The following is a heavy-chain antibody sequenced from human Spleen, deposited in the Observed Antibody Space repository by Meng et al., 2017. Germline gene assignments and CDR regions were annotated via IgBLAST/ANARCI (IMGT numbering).Heavy chain of an antibody. D-gene: IGHD6-13*01. Sequence: ASVKVSCKSSGYTFTDYYMHWVRQAPGQGLEWMGWFNPNSGDTNYAQKFQGRVTMTRDSSMSTAYMELSRLRSDDTAVYYCARRNELFSIGEVGTENHWLDTWGQGTLVTVSS. CDR1: GYTFTDYY. V-gene: IGHV1-2*02. CDR2: FNPNSGDT. J-gene: IGHJ5*02. CDR3: ARRNELFSIGEVGTENHWLDT.